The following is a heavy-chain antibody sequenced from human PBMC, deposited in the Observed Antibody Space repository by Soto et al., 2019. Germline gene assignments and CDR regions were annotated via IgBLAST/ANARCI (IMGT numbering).Heavy chain of an antibody. Sequence: QVQLQESGPGLVKPSQTLSLTCTVSGGSISSGGYYWSWIRQHPGKGLEWIGYIYYSGSTYYNPSLKSRVTISVDTSQNQFSLKLSSVTAADTAVYYCVRTTAPYDSSGYYYVGWFDPWGQGTLVTVSS. J-gene: IGHJ5*02. V-gene: IGHV4-31*03. CDR2: IYYSGST. D-gene: IGHD3-22*01. CDR3: VRTTAPYDSSGYYYVGWFDP. CDR1: GGSISSGGYY.